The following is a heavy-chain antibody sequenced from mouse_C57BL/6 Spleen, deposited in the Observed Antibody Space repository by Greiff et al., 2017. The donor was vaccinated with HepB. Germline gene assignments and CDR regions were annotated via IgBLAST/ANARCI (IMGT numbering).Heavy chain of an antibody. J-gene: IGHJ4*01. CDR1: GYSITSGYY. Sequence: EVKLMESGPGLVKPSQSLSLTCSVTGYSITSGYYWNWIRQFPGNKLEWMGYLSYDGSNNYNPSLKNRISITRDTSKNQFFLKLNSVTTEDTATYYCARVFSYAMDYWGQGTSVTVSS. CDR3: ARVFSYAMDY. V-gene: IGHV3-6*01. CDR2: LSYDGSN.